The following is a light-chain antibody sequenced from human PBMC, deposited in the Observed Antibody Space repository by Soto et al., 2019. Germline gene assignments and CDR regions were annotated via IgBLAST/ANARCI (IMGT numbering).Light chain of an antibody. V-gene: IGKV1-39*01. CDR2: TSG. CDR3: QQTYSTPYT. Sequence: IHMTQSPSSLSASVGDRVTITCRASQRITTSLNWYQQKPGEAPKLLITTSGNLQRGFPSRFSGSGSGTDFSLTITSLRREDFATYFCQQTYSTPYTFGQGTKLEIK. J-gene: IGKJ2*01. CDR1: QRITTS.